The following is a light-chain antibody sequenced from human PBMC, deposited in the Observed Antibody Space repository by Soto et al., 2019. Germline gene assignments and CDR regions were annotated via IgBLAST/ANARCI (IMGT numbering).Light chain of an antibody. Sequence: QSALTQPPSASGSPGQSVTISCPGTSSDVGGYNYVSWYQQHPGKAPKLMIYEVSKRPSGVPDRFSGSKSGNTASLTVSGLQAEDEADYYCSSYAGSNILYVFGTGTKLTVL. CDR3: SSYAGSNILYV. CDR2: EVS. J-gene: IGLJ1*01. CDR1: SSDVGGYNY. V-gene: IGLV2-8*01.